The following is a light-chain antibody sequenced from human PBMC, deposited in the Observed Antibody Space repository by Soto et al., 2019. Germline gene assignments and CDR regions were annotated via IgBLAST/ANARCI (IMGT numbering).Light chain of an antibody. V-gene: IGKV1-8*01. CDR3: QQYDSYSNT. CDR1: QGISSY. Sequence: AIRMTQSPSSLSAPTGDRVTITCRASQGISSYLAWYQQKPGKAPKLLIYAASTLQSGVPSRFSGSGSETEFTLTISSLQPGDFATYYCQQYDSYSNTFGQGTKVDIK. J-gene: IGKJ1*01. CDR2: AAS.